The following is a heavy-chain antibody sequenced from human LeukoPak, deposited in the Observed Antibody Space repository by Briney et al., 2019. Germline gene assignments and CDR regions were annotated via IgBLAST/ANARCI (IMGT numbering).Heavy chain of an antibody. J-gene: IGHJ4*02. V-gene: IGHV4-59*08. CDR1: GGSISSYY. D-gene: IGHD5-12*01. CDR3: ARQGIVATPYYFDY. Sequence: SETLSLTCTVSGGSISSYYWSWIRQPPGKGLEWIGYIYYSGSTNYNPSLKSRVTISVDTSKNQFSLKLNSVTAADTAVYYCARQGIVATPYYFDYWGQGTLVTVSS. CDR2: IYYSGST.